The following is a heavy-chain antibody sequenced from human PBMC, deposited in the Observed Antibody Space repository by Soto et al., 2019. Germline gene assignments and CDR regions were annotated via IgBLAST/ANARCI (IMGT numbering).Heavy chain of an antibody. Sequence: EVQLVESGGGLVQPGGSLRLSCAASGFTVSSNYMSWVRQAPGKGLEWVSVIYSGGSTYYADSVKGRFTISRHNSKNTLYLQMNSLRAEDTAVYYCAREGVRYGSGRPFDLWGRGTLVTVSS. J-gene: IGHJ2*01. CDR3: AREGVRYGSGRPFDL. CDR2: IYSGGST. CDR1: GFTVSSNY. V-gene: IGHV3-53*04. D-gene: IGHD3-10*01.